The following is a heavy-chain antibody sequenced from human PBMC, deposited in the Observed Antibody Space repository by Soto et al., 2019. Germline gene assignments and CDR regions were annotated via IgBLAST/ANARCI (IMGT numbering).Heavy chain of an antibody. CDR2: INAGNGNT. V-gene: IGHV1-3*01. J-gene: IGHJ4*02. Sequence: GGSLRLSCAASGFTFSSYAMHWVRQAPGPRLEWTGWINAGNGNTKYSQKFQGRVTITRDTSASTAYMELSSLRSEDTAVYYCARAVAVPADFDYWGQGTLVTVSS. CDR1: GFTFSSYA. CDR3: ARAVAVPADFDY. D-gene: IGHD6-19*01.